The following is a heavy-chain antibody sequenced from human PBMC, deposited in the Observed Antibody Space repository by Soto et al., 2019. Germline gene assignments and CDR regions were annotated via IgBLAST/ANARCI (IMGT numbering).Heavy chain of an antibody. CDR1: GFTFSSYA. CDR3: ARDPLRVRGVRPLYYFDY. Sequence: PGGPLRLCCAASGFTFSSYAMHWVRQAPGKGLEWVAVISYDGSNKYYADSVKGRFTISRDNSKNTLYLQMNSLRAEDTAVYYCARDPLRVRGVRPLYYFDYWGQGTLVTVSS. J-gene: IGHJ4*02. CDR2: ISYDGSNK. D-gene: IGHD3-10*01. V-gene: IGHV3-30-3*01.